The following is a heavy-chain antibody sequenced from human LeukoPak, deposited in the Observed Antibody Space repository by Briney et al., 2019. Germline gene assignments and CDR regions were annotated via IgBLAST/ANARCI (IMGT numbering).Heavy chain of an antibody. CDR2: IIPIFGTA. D-gene: IGHD3-22*01. CDR3: ARAGRDDSSGY. CDR1: GGTFSSYA. J-gene: IGHJ4*02. V-gene: IGHV1-69*05. Sequence: SVKVSCKASGGTFSSYAISWVRQAPGQGLEWMGGIIPIFGTANYAQKFQGRVTMTRDTSTSTVYMELSSLRSEDTAVYYCARAGRDDSSGYWGQGTLVTVSS.